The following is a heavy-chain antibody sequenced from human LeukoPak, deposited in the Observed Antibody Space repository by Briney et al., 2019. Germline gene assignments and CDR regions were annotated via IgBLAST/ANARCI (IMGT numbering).Heavy chain of an antibody. D-gene: IGHD2-15*01. CDR2: IYYTGRT. CDR3: ARLGYCNGGSCSFRFDS. V-gene: IGHV4-39*01. CDR1: RGSISSSSYS. Sequence: PSETLSLSCTVSRGSISSSSYSWGWVRQPPGKGLEWIGTIYYTGRTYYSPSLKSRVTMSVDTSKTQFSLRLRSVAAADTAVYYCARLGYCNGGSCSFRFDSWGQGTLVIVSS. J-gene: IGHJ4*02.